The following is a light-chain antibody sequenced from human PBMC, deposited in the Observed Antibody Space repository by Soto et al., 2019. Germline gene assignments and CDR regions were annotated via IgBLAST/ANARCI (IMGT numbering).Light chain of an antibody. J-gene: IGKJ1*01. CDR1: QTVPGNY. CDR2: DAS. V-gene: IGKV3-20*01. Sequence: EVVLTQSPGTLSLSPGERATLSCRASQTVPGNYLAWLQHKPGQAPRLLIYDASSRATGIPDRFSGSGSGTDFTLTIARLETEDFAVYYCHQYTSPPWTLGQGTKVETK. CDR3: HQYTSPPWT.